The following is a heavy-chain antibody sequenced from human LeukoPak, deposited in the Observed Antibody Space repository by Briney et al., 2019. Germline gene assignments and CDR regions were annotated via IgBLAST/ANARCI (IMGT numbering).Heavy chain of an antibody. J-gene: IGHJ4*02. CDR1: GGSISSCY. CDR3: ARRSWAAAGVFDY. CDR2: IYYSGST. V-gene: IGHV4-59*08. Sequence: SETLSLTCTVSGGSISSCYWSWIRQPPGKGLEWIGYIYYSGSTNYNPSLKSRVTISVDTSKNQFSLKLSSVTAADTAVYYCARRSWAAAGVFDYWGQGTLVTVSS. D-gene: IGHD3-3*01.